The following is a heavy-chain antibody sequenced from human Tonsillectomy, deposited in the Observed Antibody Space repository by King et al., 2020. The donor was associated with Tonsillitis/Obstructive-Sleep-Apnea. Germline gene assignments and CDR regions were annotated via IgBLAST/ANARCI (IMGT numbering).Heavy chain of an antibody. CDR3: ARDYYDSSGYYHGYFQH. CDR1: GYTFTSYD. Sequence: VQLVESGAEVKKPGASVKVSCKASGYTFTSYDITWLRQAPGQGLEWMGWSRPYNGDTNYAQKLQGRVTMTSDTSTSTAYMELRSLRSDDTAVYYCARDYYDSSGYYHGYFQHWGQGTLVTVS. V-gene: IGHV1-18*01. J-gene: IGHJ1*01. D-gene: IGHD3-22*01. CDR2: SRPYNGDT.